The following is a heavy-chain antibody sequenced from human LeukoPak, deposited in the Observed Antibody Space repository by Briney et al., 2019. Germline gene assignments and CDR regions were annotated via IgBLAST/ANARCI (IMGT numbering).Heavy chain of an antibody. V-gene: IGHV4-4*02. CDR2: INHSGST. Sequence: SETLSLTCAVSGGSISNGYWWSWVRQPPVKGLEWIGEINHSGSTNYNPSLKSRVTISVDTSKNQFSLKLGSVTAADTAVYYCARRERYDSSGYYYFDYWGQGTLVTVSS. J-gene: IGHJ4*02. D-gene: IGHD3-22*01. CDR1: GGSISNGYW. CDR3: ARRERYDSSGYYYFDY.